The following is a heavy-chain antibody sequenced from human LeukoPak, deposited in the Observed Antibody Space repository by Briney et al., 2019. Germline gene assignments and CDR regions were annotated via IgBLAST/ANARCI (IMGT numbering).Heavy chain of an antibody. CDR3: ASYGDGDY. CDR1: GFSLSDYW. V-gene: IGHV3-7*01. Sequence: GGSLRLSCAASGFSLSDYWMNWVRQAPGKGLEWVANIREDGSVKNYVDSVRGRFTISRDNAKDSLSLEMNSLRAEDTAVYYCASYGDGDYWGQGTLVTVSS. CDR2: IREDGSVK. D-gene: IGHD4-17*01. J-gene: IGHJ4*02.